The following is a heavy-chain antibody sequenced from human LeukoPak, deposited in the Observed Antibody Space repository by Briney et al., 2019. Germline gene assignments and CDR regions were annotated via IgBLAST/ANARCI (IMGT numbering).Heavy chain of an antibody. CDR2: IKWNGGST. Sequence: GGSLRLSWAASGFIFDDYGMSWVRQAPGKGLEWVSGIKWNGGSTGYADSVKGRFTISRDNAKNSLYLQMNSLRAEDTALYYCARNSGAGYYFYMDVWGKGTAVTVSS. J-gene: IGHJ6*03. D-gene: IGHD3-10*01. CDR1: GFIFDDYG. CDR3: ARNSGAGYYFYMDV. V-gene: IGHV3-20*04.